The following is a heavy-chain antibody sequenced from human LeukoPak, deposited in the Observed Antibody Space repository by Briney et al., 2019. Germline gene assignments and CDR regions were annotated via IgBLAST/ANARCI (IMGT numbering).Heavy chain of an antibody. CDR2: IRSKAYGGTT. CDR1: GFTFGDYA. V-gene: IGHV3-49*04. D-gene: IGHD3-22*01. J-gene: IGHJ4*02. CDR3: TRARNYYDSKD. Sequence: GGSLRLSRTASGFTFGDYAMSWVRQAPGKGLEWVGFIRSKAYGGTTEYAASVKGRFTISRNDSKSIAYLQMNSLKTEDTAVYYCTRARNYYDSKDWGQGTLVTVSS.